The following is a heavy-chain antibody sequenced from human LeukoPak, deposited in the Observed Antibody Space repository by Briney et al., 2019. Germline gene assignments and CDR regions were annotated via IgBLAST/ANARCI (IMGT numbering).Heavy chain of an antibody. CDR3: ATGTPGREYYFDY. J-gene: IGHJ4*02. V-gene: IGHV1-69*05. CDR1: GGTFSSYA. D-gene: IGHD3-10*01. CDR2: IIPIFGTA. Sequence: SVKVSCKASGGTFSSYAISWVRQAPGQGLEWMGGIIPIFGTANYAQKFQGRVTITTDESTSTAYMELSSLRSEDTAVYYCATGTPGREYYFDYWGQGTLATVSS.